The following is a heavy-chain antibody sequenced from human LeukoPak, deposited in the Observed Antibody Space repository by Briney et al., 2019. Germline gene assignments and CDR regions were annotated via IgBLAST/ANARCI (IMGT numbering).Heavy chain of an antibody. CDR3: ARVGRNVVVVAATYSNWFDP. CDR2: IYSGGST. D-gene: IGHD2-15*01. CDR1: FTFSSYT. V-gene: IGHV3-66*01. Sequence: GGSLRLSCAASFTFSSYTMNWVRQAPGKGLEWVSVIYSGGSTYYADSVKGRFTISRDNSKNTLYLQMNSLRAEDTAVYYCARVGRNVVVVAATYSNWFDPWGQGTQVTVSS. J-gene: IGHJ5*02.